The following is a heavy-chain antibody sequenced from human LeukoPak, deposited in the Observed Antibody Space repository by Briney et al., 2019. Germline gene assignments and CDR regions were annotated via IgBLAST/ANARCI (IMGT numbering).Heavy chain of an antibody. J-gene: IGHJ4*02. Sequence: SETLSLTCTVSGGSFISGDYFWSWIRPPPGKGLEWIAFISYSGSTYYNPSLKSRVTLSVDTSKNQFSLRLNSVTAADTAVYYCARYFGASTYFDCWGQGTLATVSS. CDR2: ISYSGST. V-gene: IGHV4-30-4*01. CDR1: GGSFISGDYF. D-gene: IGHD4-17*01. CDR3: ARYFGASTYFDC.